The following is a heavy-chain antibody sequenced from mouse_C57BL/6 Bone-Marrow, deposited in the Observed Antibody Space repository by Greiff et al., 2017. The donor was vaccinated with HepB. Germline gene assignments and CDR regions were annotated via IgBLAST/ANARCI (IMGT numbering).Heavy chain of an antibody. CDR3: TGRVYYGNYDWFAY. Sequence: EVKLEESGGGLVQPGGSMKLSCVASGFTFSNYWMNWVRQSPEKGLEWVAQIRLKSDNYATHYAESVKGRFTISRDDSKSSVYLQMNNLRAEDTGIYYCTGRVYYGNYDWFAYWGQGTLVTVSA. CDR1: GFTFSNYW. V-gene: IGHV6-3*01. CDR2: IRLKSDNYAT. D-gene: IGHD2-1*01. J-gene: IGHJ3*01.